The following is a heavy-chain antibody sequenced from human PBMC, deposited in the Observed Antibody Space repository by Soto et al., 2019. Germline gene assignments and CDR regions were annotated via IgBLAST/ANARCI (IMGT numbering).Heavy chain of an antibody. CDR1: GGSISSYY. CDR2: IYYGGST. D-gene: IGHD5-18*01. Sequence: SETLSLTCSVSGGSISSYYWSWVRQPPGKGPEWVGYIYYGGSTNYNPSLRSRVTISVDTSKSQFSLRLSSVTAADTAVYYCAASGDARGYSYGPFDFWGQGTLVTVSS. J-gene: IGHJ4*02. CDR3: AASGDARGYSYGPFDF. V-gene: IGHV4-59*01.